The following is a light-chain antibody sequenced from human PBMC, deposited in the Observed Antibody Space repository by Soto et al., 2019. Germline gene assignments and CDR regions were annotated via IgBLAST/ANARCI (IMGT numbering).Light chain of an antibody. CDR1: SSDVGGYNY. CDR2: EVT. Sequence: QSALTQPASVSGSPGQSITISCTGTSSDVGGYNYVSWYQQHPGKAPKLMIYEVTNRPSGVSNRFSGSKSGNTASLTVSGLQADDEADYYCSSYAGNNNYVFGTGTKVTVL. V-gene: IGLV2-14*01. CDR3: SSYAGNNNYV. J-gene: IGLJ1*01.